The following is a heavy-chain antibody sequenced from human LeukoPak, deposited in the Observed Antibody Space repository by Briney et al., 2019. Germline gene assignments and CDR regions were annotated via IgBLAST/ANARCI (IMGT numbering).Heavy chain of an antibody. CDR2: LYHSGTT. D-gene: IGHD2-2*01. J-gene: IGHJ4*02. Sequence: SETLSLTCTVSGYSIAHGFFWAWIRQPPGGRLEWIGSLYHSGTTYYNTSLKSRISTSVDTSKNQFSLKLRLVTAADTAVYYCAGYQLLRVSWGQGTLVTVSS. V-gene: IGHV4-38-2*02. CDR1: GYSIAHGFF. CDR3: AGYQLLRVS.